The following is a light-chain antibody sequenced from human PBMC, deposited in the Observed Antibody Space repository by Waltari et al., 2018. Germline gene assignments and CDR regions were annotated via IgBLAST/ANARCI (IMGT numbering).Light chain of an antibody. V-gene: IGLV2-23*02. CDR2: DVT. Sequence: QSALTQPASVSGSPGQSITISCTGTTSDIGSYNLVSWYQQHPGKAPKLMIYDVTKRPSGVSNRFSGSKSGNTASLTISGLQAEDEADYYCCSYANTRVFGGGTKLTVL. CDR1: TSDIGSYNL. CDR3: CSYANTRV. J-gene: IGLJ3*02.